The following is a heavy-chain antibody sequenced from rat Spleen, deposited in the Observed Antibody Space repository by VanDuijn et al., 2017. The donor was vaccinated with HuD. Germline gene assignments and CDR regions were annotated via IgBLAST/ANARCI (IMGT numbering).Heavy chain of an antibody. V-gene: IGHV5-7*01. CDR1: GFTFSDYN. J-gene: IGHJ3*01. Sequence: EVQLVESGGGLVQPGRSLNLSCAASGFTFSDYNMAWVRQAPKKGLVCVATITYDGNNSFYRDSVKGRFTISRDNAKSTLYLQMDSLRSEDTATYYCARPSYGYPFAYWGQGTLVTVSS. CDR2: ITYDGNNS. CDR3: ARPSYGYPFAY. D-gene: IGHD1-7*01.